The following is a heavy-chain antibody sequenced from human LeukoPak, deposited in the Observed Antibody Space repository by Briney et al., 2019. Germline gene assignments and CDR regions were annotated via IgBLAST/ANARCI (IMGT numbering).Heavy chain of an antibody. D-gene: IGHD4-17*01. J-gene: IGHJ3*02. V-gene: IGHV3-21*01. Sequence: GGSLRLSCAASGFTFSSYSMNWVRQAPGKGLEWVSSISSSSSYIYYADSVKGRFTISRDNAKNSLYLQMNSLRAEDTAVYYCAGVGYGDYVGAFDIWGQGTMVTVSS. CDR3: AGVGYGDYVGAFDI. CDR2: ISSSSSYI. CDR1: GFTFSSYS.